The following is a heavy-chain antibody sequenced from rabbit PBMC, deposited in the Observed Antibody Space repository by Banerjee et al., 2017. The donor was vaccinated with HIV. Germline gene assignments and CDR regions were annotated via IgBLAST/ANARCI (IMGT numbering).Heavy chain of an antibody. J-gene: IGHJ4*01. CDR3: ARSGYYFDL. Sequence: QEQLEESGGDLVKPEGSLTLTCTASGFSFSSSYYMCWVRQAPGKGLEWIACIYAGSSGSTYYASWAKGRFTISKTSSTTVTLQMTSLTAADTATYFCARSGYYFDLWGPGTLVTVS. CDR1: GFSFSSSYY. CDR2: IYAGSSGST. V-gene: IGHV1S45*01. D-gene: IGHD1-1*01.